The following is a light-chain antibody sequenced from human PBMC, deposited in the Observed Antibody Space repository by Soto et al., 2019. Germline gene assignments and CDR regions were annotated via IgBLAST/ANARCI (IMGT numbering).Light chain of an antibody. J-gene: IGLJ2*01. Sequence: QSALTQPRSVSGSPGQSVTISCTGTSSDVGGYNYVSWYQQHPGKAPKLMIYDVSTRPSGVPDRFSGSKSGNTASLTISGLQAEDEADYYCCSYAGSYTHVVFGGGTKVTVL. V-gene: IGLV2-11*01. CDR2: DVS. CDR1: SSDVGGYNY. CDR3: CSYAGSYTHVV.